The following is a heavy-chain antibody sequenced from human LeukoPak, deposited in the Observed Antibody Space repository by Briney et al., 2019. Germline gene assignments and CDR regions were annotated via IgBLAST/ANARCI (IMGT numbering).Heavy chain of an antibody. D-gene: IGHD3-10*01. CDR1: GFTFSSYS. CDR3: ARDVGD. CDR2: ISSSSSTI. V-gene: IGHV3-48*01. Sequence: GGSLRLSCAASGFTFSSYSMNWVRQAPGKGLEWVSYISSSSSTIYYADSVKGRFTISRDNAKNSLYLQVNSLRAEDTAVYYCARDVGDWGQGTMVTVSS. J-gene: IGHJ3*01.